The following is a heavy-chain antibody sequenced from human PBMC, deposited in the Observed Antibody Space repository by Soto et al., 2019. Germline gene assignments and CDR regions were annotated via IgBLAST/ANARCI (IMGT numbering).Heavy chain of an antibody. J-gene: IGHJ3*02. CDR3: GRVRASVVSLPAHDAFDI. CDR2: ISAYNGNT. D-gene: IGHD2-2*01. V-gene: IGHV1-18*04. CDR1: GYTFTSYG. Sequence: GASVKVSCKASGYTFTSYGISWVRQAPGQGLEWMGWISAYNGNTNYAQKLQGRVTMTTDTSTSTAYMTLRSLRSDDTAVYYCGRVRASVVSLPAHDAFDIGGQGTMVTVS.